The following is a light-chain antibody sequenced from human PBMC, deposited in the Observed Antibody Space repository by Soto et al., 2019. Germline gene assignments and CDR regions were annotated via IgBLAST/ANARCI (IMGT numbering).Light chain of an antibody. CDR3: QQYGGSSWT. Sequence: EILLTQSPATLSLSPGERAPLSCLASQSVSNYLAWYQQKPGQAPRLLIYGASTRATGVPARFSGRGSWTDFTLTSSKLEPGEFAVYYCQQYGGSSWTFGQGTKLDIK. CDR2: GAS. CDR1: QSVSNY. J-gene: IGKJ1*01. V-gene: IGKV3-20*01.